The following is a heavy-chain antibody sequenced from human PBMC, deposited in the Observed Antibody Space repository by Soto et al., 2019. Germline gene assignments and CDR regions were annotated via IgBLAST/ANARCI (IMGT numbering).Heavy chain of an antibody. V-gene: IGHV3-23*01. CDR3: ARTIEVLQAAWSH. Sequence: GGSLRLSCAASGFTFSSYAMSWVRQAPGKGLEWVSAISGSGGSTYYADSVKGRFTISRDNSKNTLYLQMNSLRAEDRAVYFCARTIEVLQAAWSHWGQGTLVRVSS. CDR2: ISGSGGST. D-gene: IGHD2-2*01. CDR1: GFTFSSYA. J-gene: IGHJ4*02.